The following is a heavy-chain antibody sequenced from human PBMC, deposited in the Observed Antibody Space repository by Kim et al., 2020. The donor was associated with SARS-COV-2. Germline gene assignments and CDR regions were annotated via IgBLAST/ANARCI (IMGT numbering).Heavy chain of an antibody. Sequence: SVKVSCKASGGTFSSYAISWVRQAPGQGLEWMGGIIPIFGTANYAQKFQGRVTITADESTSTAYMELSSLRSEDTAVYYCAGDDSIAAAGYRGYWGQGTLVTVSS. CDR3: AGDDSIAAAGYRGY. J-gene: IGHJ4*02. D-gene: IGHD6-13*01. V-gene: IGHV1-69*13. CDR2: IIPIFGTA. CDR1: GGTFSSYA.